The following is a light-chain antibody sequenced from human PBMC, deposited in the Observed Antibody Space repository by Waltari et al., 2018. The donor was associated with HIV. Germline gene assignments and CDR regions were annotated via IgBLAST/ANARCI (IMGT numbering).Light chain of an antibody. V-gene: IGLV2-14*01. J-gene: IGLJ3*02. CDR2: EVS. CDR1: SSDVGGYNY. CDR3: SSYTSSSTRV. Sequence: QSALTQPASVSGSPGQSITISCTGTSSDVGGYNYVSWYQPHPGKAPKLMIYEVSNRSSGVSNRFSGSKSGNTASLTISGLQAEDEADYYCSSYTSSSTRVFGGGTKLTVL.